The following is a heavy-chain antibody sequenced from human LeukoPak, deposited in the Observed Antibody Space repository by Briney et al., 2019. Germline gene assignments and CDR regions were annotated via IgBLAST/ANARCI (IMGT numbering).Heavy chain of an antibody. D-gene: IGHD2-2*01. J-gene: IGHJ4*02. V-gene: IGHV1-18*01. CDR3: ARDGTSTDDY. Sequence: SVNLSWNTSGYTLSNLGISWVRQSAGQVLEWMGWISGNNDNPNYGQKFQGRFTVTTDSSTSTAYMELRNLRSDDTAVYYCARDGTSTDDYWGQGTLVTVSS. CDR1: GYTLSNLG. CDR2: ISGNNDNP.